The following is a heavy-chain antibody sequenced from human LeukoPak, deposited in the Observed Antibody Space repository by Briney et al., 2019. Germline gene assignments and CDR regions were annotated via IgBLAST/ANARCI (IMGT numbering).Heavy chain of an antibody. J-gene: IGHJ4*02. D-gene: IGHD4-17*01. Sequence: SETLSLTCTVSGGSISSSSYYWGWIRQPPGKGLEWIGSIYYSGSTYYNPSLKSRVTISVDTSKNQFSLKLSSVTAADTAVYYCARTPPDYGDYSWYYFDYWGQGTLVTVSS. CDR1: GGSISSSSYY. V-gene: IGHV4-39*01. CDR2: IYYSGST. CDR3: ARTPPDYGDYSWYYFDY.